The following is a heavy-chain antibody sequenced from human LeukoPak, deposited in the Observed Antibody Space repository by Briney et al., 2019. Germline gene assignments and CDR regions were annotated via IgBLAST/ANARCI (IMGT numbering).Heavy chain of an antibody. D-gene: IGHD2-15*01. CDR1: GASFSGFY. Sequence: SETLSLTCAVSGASFSGFYWTWIRQASGKALEWIGSIYNCESIEYNPSLKSRATISVDTSKHQFSLRLSSVTAADTAVYYCARDWWLGSPILQGYFYGLDVWGHGTTVTVSS. V-gene: IGHV4-59*01. CDR3: ARDWWLGSPILQGYFYGLDV. J-gene: IGHJ6*02. CDR2: IYNCESI.